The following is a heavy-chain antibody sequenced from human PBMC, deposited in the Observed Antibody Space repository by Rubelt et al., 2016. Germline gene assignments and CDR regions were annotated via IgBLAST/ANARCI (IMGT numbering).Heavy chain of an antibody. D-gene: IGHD3-22*01. CDR2: IKQDGSEK. Sequence: EVQLLESGGGLVQPGGSLRLSCAASGFTFSSYAMSWVRQAPGKGLEWVANIKQDGSEKYYVDSVKGRFTISRDNAKNSLYLQMNSLRAEDTAVYYCARDSSGKGDYFDYWGQGTLVTVSS. J-gene: IGHJ4*02. CDR1: GFTFSSYA. CDR3: ARDSSGKGDYFDY. V-gene: IGHV3-7*01.